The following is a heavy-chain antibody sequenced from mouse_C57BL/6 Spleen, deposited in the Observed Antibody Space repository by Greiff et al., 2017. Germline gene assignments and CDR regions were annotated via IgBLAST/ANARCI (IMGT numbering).Heavy chain of an antibody. Sequence: EVQLVESEGGLVQPGSSMKLSCTASGFTFSDYYMAWVRQVPEKGLDWVANINYDGSSTYYLDTMKSRFNISRDNAKNILYLQMSSLKSEDTATYYCEREWYFDVWGTGTTVTVSS. V-gene: IGHV5-16*01. CDR3: EREWYFDV. J-gene: IGHJ1*03. CDR1: GFTFSDYY. CDR2: INYDGSST.